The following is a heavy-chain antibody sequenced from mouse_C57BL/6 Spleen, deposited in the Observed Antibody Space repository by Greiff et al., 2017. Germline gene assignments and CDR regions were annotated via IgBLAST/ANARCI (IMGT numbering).Heavy chain of an antibody. J-gene: IGHJ2*01. V-gene: IGHV1-50*01. CDR2: IDPYGSYT. CDR1: GYTFTSYW. CDR3: SRGGDFDY. Sequence: QVQLQQSGAELVKPGASVKLSCKASGYTFTSYWMQWVKQRPGRGLEWIGEIDPYGSYTNYNQKFKGKATLTVDTSSNTAYMHLSSLTSEDSSVYCCSRGGDFDYWGQGTTLTVSS.